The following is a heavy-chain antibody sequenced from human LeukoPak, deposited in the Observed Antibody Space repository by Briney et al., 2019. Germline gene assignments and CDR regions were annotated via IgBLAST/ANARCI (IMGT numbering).Heavy chain of an antibody. Sequence: SGTLSLTCTVSGDSINSLDLWSWVRQPPGKGLEWIGEMYLSGTTHSNPSVKSRVTISIDKSKNQFFLNLSSVTAADTAAYYCAGLVGRYSSGLYYYYFDYWGQGTLVTVSS. J-gene: IGHJ4*02. CDR3: AGLVGRYSSGLYYYYFDY. CDR1: GDSINSLDL. V-gene: IGHV4-4*02. CDR2: MYLSGTT. D-gene: IGHD3-22*01.